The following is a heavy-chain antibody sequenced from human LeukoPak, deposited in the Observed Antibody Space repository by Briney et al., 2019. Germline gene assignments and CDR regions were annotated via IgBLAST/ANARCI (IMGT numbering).Heavy chain of an antibody. J-gene: IGHJ4*02. V-gene: IGHV4-34*01. CDR1: GGSFSGYY. D-gene: IGHD6-13*01. CDR3: ARSGIAAAGTIDY. Sequence: NPSETLSLTCAVYGGSFSGYYWSWIRQPPGTGLEWIGEINHSGSTNYNPSLKSRVTISVDTSKNQFSLKLSSVTAADTAVYYCARSGIAAAGTIDYWGQGTLVTVSS. CDR2: INHSGST.